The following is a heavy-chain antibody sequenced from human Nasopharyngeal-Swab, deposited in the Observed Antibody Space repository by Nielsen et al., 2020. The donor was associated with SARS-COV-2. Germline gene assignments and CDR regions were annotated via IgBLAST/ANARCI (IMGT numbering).Heavy chain of an antibody. V-gene: IGHV1-8*02. J-gene: IGHJ4*02. CDR2: MNPNSGNT. D-gene: IGHD6-19*01. CDR3: ATRGRGYSSGWYYRGSEYYFDY. CDR1: GGTFSSYA. Sequence: ASVKVSCKASGGTFSSYAINWVRQATGQGLEWMGWMNPNSGNTGYARKFQGRVTMTRNTSISTAYMELSSLRSEDTAVYYCATRGRGYSSGWYYRGSEYYFDYWGQGTLVTVSS.